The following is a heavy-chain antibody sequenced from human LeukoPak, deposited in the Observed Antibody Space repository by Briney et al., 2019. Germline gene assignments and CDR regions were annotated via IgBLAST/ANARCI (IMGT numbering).Heavy chain of an antibody. Sequence: SETLSLTCSVSGGSISPYYWSWIRQPPGKGLEWIGYIYSSGSANYNPSLKSRVTISVDTSKNHFSLKSSSVTAADTAVYYCARMGGYSGYATHWGQGTLVTVSS. J-gene: IGHJ4*02. CDR2: IYSSGSA. V-gene: IGHV4-59*08. D-gene: IGHD5-12*01. CDR1: GGSISPYY. CDR3: ARMGGYSGYATH.